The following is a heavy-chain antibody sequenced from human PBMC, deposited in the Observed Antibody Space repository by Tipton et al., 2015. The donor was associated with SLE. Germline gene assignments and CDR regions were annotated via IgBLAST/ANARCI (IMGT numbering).Heavy chain of an antibody. CDR1: GASISSSTYY. J-gene: IGHJ5*02. V-gene: IGHV4-39*07. Sequence: GLVKPSETLSLTCSVSGASISSSTYYWGWIRQSPGKGLEWIGSFYYTANTYFNPSLRSRVTISVDTSKNRFSLELTFVTAADTAVYYCARLWPSYAIINWFDPWGQGTLVTVSS. CDR2: FYYTANT. D-gene: IGHD2-8*01. CDR3: ARLWPSYAIINWFDP.